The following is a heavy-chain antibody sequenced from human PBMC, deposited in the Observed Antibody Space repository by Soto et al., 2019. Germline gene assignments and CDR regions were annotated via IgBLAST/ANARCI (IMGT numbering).Heavy chain of an antibody. J-gene: IGHJ4*02. CDR3: ARGRAIFGVVPPYYFDY. CDR2: INHSGST. Sequence: QVQLQQWGAGLLKPSETLSLTCAVYGGSFSGYYWSWIRQPPGKGLEWIGEINHSGSTNYNPSLKSRVTISVDTSKNQFSLKLSYVSAADTAVYYCARGRAIFGVVPPYYFDYWGQGTLVTVSS. D-gene: IGHD3-3*01. CDR1: GGSFSGYY. V-gene: IGHV4-34*01.